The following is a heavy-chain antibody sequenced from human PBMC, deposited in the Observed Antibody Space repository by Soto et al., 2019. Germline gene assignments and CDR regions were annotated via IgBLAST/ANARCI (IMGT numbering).Heavy chain of an antibody. D-gene: IGHD4-4*01. CDR3: ARDLESTVPGGFDY. Sequence: QVQLVQSGAEVKKPGSSVKLSCKASGGTFSSYTISWVRQAPGQGLEWRGRIIPILGIANYAQKFQGRVTITADKSTSTADMELSSLRSEDTAVYYCARDLESTVPGGFDYWGQGTLVTVSS. V-gene: IGHV1-69*08. CDR2: IIPILGIA. CDR1: GGTFSSYT. J-gene: IGHJ4*02.